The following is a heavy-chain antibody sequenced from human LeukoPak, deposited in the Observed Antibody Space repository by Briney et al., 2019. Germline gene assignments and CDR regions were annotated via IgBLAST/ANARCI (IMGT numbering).Heavy chain of an antibody. V-gene: IGHV4-61*08. Sequence: SETLSLTCTVSGGSISSGGYYWSWIRQPPGKGLEWIGYIYYSGSTNYKPSLKSRVTISIDTSKNQFSLKLSSVTAADTAVYYCARVSDILTGYYPWAFDIWGQGTMVTASS. J-gene: IGHJ3*02. D-gene: IGHD3-9*01. CDR2: IYYSGST. CDR1: GGSISSGGYY. CDR3: ARVSDILTGYYPWAFDI.